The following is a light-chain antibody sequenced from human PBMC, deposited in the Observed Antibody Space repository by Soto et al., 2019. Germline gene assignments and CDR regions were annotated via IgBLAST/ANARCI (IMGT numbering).Light chain of an antibody. V-gene: IGKV1-39*01. CDR3: QQSHSAPIT. Sequence: DIQMTQSPSSLSASVGDRVIITCRASQSIVTYLNWYQQKPGEAPKLLVYGASGLQSGVPSRFSGSGSGTDFTLTISSLQPEDIATYFCQQSHSAPITFGQGTRLEIK. J-gene: IGKJ5*01. CDR1: QSIVTY. CDR2: GAS.